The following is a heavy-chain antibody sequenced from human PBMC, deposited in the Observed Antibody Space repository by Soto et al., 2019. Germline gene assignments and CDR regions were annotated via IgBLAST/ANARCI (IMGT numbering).Heavy chain of an antibody. D-gene: IGHD3-22*01. V-gene: IGHV3-53*01. CDR2: VYSGGTT. CDR3: ARAGSPFDSDSSGYWGFDH. CDR1: GFAVSNNY. Sequence: HPGGSLRLSCVDSGFAVSNNYINWGRQAPGKGLEWVSVVYSGGTTYYADSVRGRFTVSRDDSKNTLFLQMSSLRAEDTAVYYCARAGSPFDSDSSGYWGFDHWGQGTLVTVSS. J-gene: IGHJ4*02.